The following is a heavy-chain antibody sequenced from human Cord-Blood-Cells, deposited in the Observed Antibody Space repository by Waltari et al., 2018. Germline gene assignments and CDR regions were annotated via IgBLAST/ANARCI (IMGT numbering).Heavy chain of an antibody. V-gene: IGHV2-70*01. J-gene: IGHJ4*02. CDR3: ARRQLGIHDC. CDR1: GFSLSTSGMC. Sequence: QVTLRESGPALVKPTQTLTLTCTFSGFSLSTSGMCVSWIRQPPGKALEWLALIDWDGVKYYSTSLKTRLTISKDTSKNQVVLTMTNMDPVETAAYYCARRQLGIHDCWGQGTLVTVSS. D-gene: IGHD7-27*01. CDR2: IDWDGVK.